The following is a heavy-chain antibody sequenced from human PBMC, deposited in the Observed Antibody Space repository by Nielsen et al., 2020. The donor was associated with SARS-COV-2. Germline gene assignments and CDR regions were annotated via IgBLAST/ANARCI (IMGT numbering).Heavy chain of an antibody. J-gene: IGHJ6*02. CDR3: AREALKELLWFGESSSYYGMDV. Sequence: SETLSLTCTVSGASINTNYWSWLRQPPGKGLEWIGYIYYTRNTNYNPSLKSRVTISVDTSKNQFSLKLTSVTAADTAVFYCAREALKELLWFGESSSYYGMDVWGQGTTVTVSS. CDR1: GASINTNY. D-gene: IGHD3-10*01. CDR2: IYYTRNT. V-gene: IGHV4-59*12.